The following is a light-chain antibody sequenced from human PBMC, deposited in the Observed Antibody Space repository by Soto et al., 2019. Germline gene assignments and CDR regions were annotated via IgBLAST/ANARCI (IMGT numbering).Light chain of an antibody. CDR1: SSNIGSKT. J-gene: IGLJ7*02. V-gene: IGLV1-44*01. CDR2: SNN. Sequence: QSVLTQPPSASGTPGQRVTISCSGSSSNIGSKTVNWYQQLPGTAPKILIYSNNQRPSGVPDRFSGSKSGTSASLAISGLQSEDEADYYCAAWDDSLNGGVFGVGTLLTAL. CDR3: AAWDDSLNGGV.